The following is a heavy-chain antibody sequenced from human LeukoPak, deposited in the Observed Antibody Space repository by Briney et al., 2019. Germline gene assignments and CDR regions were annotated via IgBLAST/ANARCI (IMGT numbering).Heavy chain of an antibody. J-gene: IGHJ4*02. D-gene: IGHD5-12*01. CDR3: AKGTAYYDSLFDY. Sequence: PGGSLRLSCAASGFTFSSYAMNWIRQAPGKGLQWVSRISGTGGRTSYADSVKGRFTISKDNSKNTLFLQMSSLRPEDTAVYYCAKGTAYYDSLFDYWGQGTLVTVSS. CDR1: GFTFSSYA. V-gene: IGHV3-23*01. CDR2: ISGTGGRT.